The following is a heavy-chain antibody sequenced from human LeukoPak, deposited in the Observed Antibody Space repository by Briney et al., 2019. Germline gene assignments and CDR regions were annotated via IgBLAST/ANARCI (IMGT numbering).Heavy chain of an antibody. CDR3: ARDSICSGGSCYSDY. D-gene: IGHD2-15*01. CDR1: AFTVTSNY. V-gene: IGHV3-53*01. Sequence: GGSLRLSCAASAFTVTSNYMSWVRQAPGKGLEWVSGIYGGGGTYYADSVKGRFTISRDNSENTLYLQMNSLRTEDTAVYYCARDSICSGGSCYSDYWGQGTLVTVSS. CDR2: IYGGGGT. J-gene: IGHJ4*02.